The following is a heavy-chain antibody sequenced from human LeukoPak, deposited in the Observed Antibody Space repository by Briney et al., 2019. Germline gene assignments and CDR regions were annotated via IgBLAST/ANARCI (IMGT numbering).Heavy chain of an antibody. V-gene: IGHV1-24*01. CDR2: FDPEDGET. CDR3: ATATAPLWTFDY. D-gene: IGHD3-10*01. Sequence: GASVKVSCKVSGQTLTELSMHWVRQAPGKGLEWMGGFDPEDGETIYAQKFQGRVTMTEDTSTDTAYMELSSLRSEDTAVYYCATATAPLWTFDYWGQETLVTVSS. J-gene: IGHJ4*02. CDR1: GQTLTELS.